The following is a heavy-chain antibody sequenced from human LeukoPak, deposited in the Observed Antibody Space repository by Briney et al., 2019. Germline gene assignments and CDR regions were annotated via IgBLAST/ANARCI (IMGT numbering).Heavy chain of an antibody. D-gene: IGHD5-24*01. V-gene: IGHV3-7*05. Sequence: WGSLTLSCAASGFTFGSYWMTWVRQAPGKGLEWVANMKHDGIEKYYVDSVKGRFTISRDNAKNSLYLQMNSLRAEDTAVYYCAREGREGYNYPALDFWGQGILVTVSS. CDR2: MKHDGIEK. CDR1: GFTFGSYW. J-gene: IGHJ4*02. CDR3: AREGREGYNYPALDF.